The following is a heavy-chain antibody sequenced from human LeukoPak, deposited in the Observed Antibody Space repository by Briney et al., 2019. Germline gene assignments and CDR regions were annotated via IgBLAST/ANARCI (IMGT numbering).Heavy chain of an antibody. J-gene: IGHJ3*02. Sequence: SETLSLSCTVSGGCISTYYWSCVWPRPGKGLEYIEYNHYSGSTNYNPPLKSRVTMSLDTSNNQFSLKLSAVTAADAAVYYCAREEVPHGFDIWGQGTMVTVSS. CDR1: GGCISTYY. CDR3: AREEVPHGFDI. CDR2: NHYSGST. V-gene: IGHV4-59*01.